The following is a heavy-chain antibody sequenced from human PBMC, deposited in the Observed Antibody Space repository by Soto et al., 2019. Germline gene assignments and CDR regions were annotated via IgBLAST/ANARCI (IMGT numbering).Heavy chain of an antibody. CDR1: GGTFSSYA. Sequence: GASVKVSCKASGGTFSSYAISWVRQAPGQGLEWMGGIIPIFGTANYAQKFQGRVTITADESTSTAYMELSSLRSEDTAVYYCAMQLDPTGDYYYYGMDVWGQGTTVTVSS. CDR2: IIPIFGTA. V-gene: IGHV1-69*13. D-gene: IGHD1-1*01. J-gene: IGHJ6*02. CDR3: AMQLDPTGDYYYYGMDV.